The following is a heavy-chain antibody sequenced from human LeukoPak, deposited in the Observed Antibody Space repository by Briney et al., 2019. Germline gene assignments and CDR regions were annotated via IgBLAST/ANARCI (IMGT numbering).Heavy chain of an antibody. Sequence: SETLSLTCTVSGGSISISSYYWGWIRQPPGKRLEWIGSIYYSGSSYYNPSLKSRVTISVDTSKNQFSLKLRSVTAADTAVYYCARFTPQGYGWGGYNRFDPWGQGTLVTVSS. CDR3: ARFTPQGYGWGGYNRFDP. J-gene: IGHJ5*02. V-gene: IGHV4-39*01. CDR2: IYYSGSS. CDR1: GGSISISSYY. D-gene: IGHD3-16*01.